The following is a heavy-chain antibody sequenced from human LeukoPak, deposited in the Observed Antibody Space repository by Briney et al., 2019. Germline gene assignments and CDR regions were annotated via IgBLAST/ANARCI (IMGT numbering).Heavy chain of an antibody. J-gene: IGHJ4*02. CDR3: ARANFLYCSSTSCLFDY. V-gene: IGHV1-2*02. D-gene: IGHD2-2*01. Sequence: ASVKVSCKASGYTFTDYYMHWVRQVPGQGFEWMGWINPNDGDTYYAQKFQGRVTMTRDTSISTAHMEVSRLRSDDTAVYYCARANFLYCSSTSCLFDYWGQGTLVTVSS. CDR2: INPNDGDT. CDR1: GYTFTDYY.